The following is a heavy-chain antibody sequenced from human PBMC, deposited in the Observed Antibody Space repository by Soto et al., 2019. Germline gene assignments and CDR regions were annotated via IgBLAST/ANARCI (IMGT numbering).Heavy chain of an antibody. CDR3: ARGGHIAVVTASFDN. CDR2: IHPSRGGT. D-gene: IGHD2-21*02. V-gene: IGHV1-46*02. CDR1: GYTFNTYY. J-gene: IGHJ4*02. Sequence: QVQLVQSGAEVRKPGASVKVSCKPSGYTFNTYYLHWLRQAPGQALEWMGVIHPSRGGTTYAQKFLGRVTVTRDTSTTTVFIELSSLRSDDTAVYYCARGGHIAVVTASFDNWCEGTLVTVSS.